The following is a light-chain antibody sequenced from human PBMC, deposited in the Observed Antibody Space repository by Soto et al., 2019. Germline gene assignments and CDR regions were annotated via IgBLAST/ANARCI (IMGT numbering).Light chain of an antibody. V-gene: IGKV1-5*01. CDR1: QSISGW. CDR3: QQYNSYSVNA. J-gene: IGKJ2*01. Sequence: DIPMTPSPYTLSASVGDRVTITCRASQSISGWLAWYQQKPGKAPKLLIYDASSLESGVPSRFSGSGSGTEFTLTISRLQPDDFATYCCQQYNSYSVNAFGQGTKVDIK. CDR2: DAS.